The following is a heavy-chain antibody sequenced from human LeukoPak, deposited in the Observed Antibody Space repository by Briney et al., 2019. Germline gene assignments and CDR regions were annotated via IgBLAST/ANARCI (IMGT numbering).Heavy chain of an antibody. CDR3: ARDPHGGSGSDPHDAFDI. Sequence: AGGSLRLSCAASGFTFRGYWRHWVRQAPGKGLVWVSRIKSDGSKTSYADSVKGRFTISRDNAKNTLYLQMNSLRAEDTALYYCARDPHGGSGSDPHDAFDIWGQGTMVTVSS. D-gene: IGHD1-26*01. J-gene: IGHJ3*02. V-gene: IGHV3-74*01. CDR1: GFTFRGYW. CDR2: IKSDGSKT.